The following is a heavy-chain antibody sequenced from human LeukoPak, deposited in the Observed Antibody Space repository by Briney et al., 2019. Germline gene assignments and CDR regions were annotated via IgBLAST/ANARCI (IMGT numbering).Heavy chain of an antibody. V-gene: IGHV3-23*01. Sequence: PGGSLRLSCAAPGFTFITYAMSWVRQAPGKGLEWVSAINSGGGGTHYADSVKGRFTISRDNSKNTLYLQINSLRAEDTAVYYCAKVSAVTRRHFDYWGQGNLVTVSS. CDR3: AKVSAVTRRHFDY. J-gene: IGHJ4*02. CDR2: INSGGGGT. CDR1: GFTFITYA.